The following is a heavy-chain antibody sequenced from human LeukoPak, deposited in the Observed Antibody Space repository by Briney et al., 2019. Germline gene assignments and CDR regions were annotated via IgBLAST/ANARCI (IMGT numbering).Heavy chain of an antibody. CDR1: GFTVSSNY. D-gene: IGHD3-22*01. CDR2: IYSGGST. J-gene: IGHJ4*02. V-gene: IGHV3-66*01. CDR3: ARDRGYYDSSGYYYSY. Sequence: GGSLRLSCAASGFTVSSNYMSWVRQAPGKGLEWVSVIYSGGSTYYADSVKGRFTISRDNSKNTLYLQMNSLRAEDTAVYYCARDRGYYDSSGYYYSYWGQGTLVTVSS.